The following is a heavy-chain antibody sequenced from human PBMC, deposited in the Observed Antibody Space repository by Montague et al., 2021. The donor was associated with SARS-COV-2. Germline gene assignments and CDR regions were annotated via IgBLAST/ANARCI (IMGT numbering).Heavy chain of an antibody. V-gene: IGHV4-39*01. D-gene: IGHD2-2*01. CDR3: ARQLRSYFSTNRCYPYYFDV. CDR2: ISYAGRT. CDR1: GGSISSPDYY. Sequence: SETLSLTCTVSGGSISSPDYYWGWIRQSPGKGLEWIGSISYAGRTYYNPSLRSRVSFSMDTSKNHFSLSLNSVAAADTAVYFCARQLRSYFSTNRCYPYYFDVWGQGALVTVSS. J-gene: IGHJ4*02.